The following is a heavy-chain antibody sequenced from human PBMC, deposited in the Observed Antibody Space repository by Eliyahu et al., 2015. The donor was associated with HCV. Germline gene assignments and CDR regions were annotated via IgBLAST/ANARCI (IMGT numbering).Heavy chain of an antibody. CDR1: GDSVSSRXAA. Sequence: QVQLQQSGPGLVKPSQTLSLTCAISGDSVSSRXAAWNWXRXSPSRGLEWLGRTYYRSEWFTDYAVSVKSRITINTDTSKNQFSLQLNSVTPEDTAVYFCARDGLGSTWGSFDCWGQGTLVTVSS. CDR3: ARDGLGSTWGSFDC. CDR2: TYYRSEWFT. D-gene: IGHD6-13*01. V-gene: IGHV6-1*01. J-gene: IGHJ4*02.